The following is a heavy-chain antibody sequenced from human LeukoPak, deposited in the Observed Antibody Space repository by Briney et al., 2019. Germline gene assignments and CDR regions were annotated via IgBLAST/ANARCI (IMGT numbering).Heavy chain of an antibody. D-gene: IGHD1-20*01. Sequence: SETLSLTCTVSGGSISSYYWSWIRQPPGKGLEWIGYIYYSGSTNYNPSLKSRVTISVDTSRNQFSLKLSSVTAADTAVYYCARDGYNWNDLDYWGQGTLVTVSS. CDR1: GGSISSYY. J-gene: IGHJ4*02. V-gene: IGHV4-59*01. CDR3: ARDGYNWNDLDY. CDR2: IYYSGST.